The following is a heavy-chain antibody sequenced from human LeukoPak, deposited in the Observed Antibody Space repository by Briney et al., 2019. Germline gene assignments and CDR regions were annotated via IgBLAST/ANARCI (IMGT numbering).Heavy chain of an antibody. D-gene: IGHD3-10*01. CDR3: ARDPLGSYHTGYLDS. Sequence: GGSLRLSCAASGFTFSSYEMNWVRQAPGQGLEWVSYIGGSGRTIYHADSVKGRFTISRDNAKNSLYLQMSSLRAEDTAVYYCARDPLGSYHTGYLDSWVQVTLVTVSS. CDR2: IGGSGRTI. J-gene: IGHJ4*02. CDR1: GFTFSSYE. V-gene: IGHV3-48*03.